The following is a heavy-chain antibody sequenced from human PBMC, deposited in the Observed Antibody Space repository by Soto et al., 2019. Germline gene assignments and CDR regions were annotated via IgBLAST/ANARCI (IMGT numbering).Heavy chain of an antibody. V-gene: IGHV1-69*12. J-gene: IGHJ6*02. D-gene: IGHD3-3*01. CDR3: ARVITIFGADYGMDV. CDR1: GGTFSSSA. CDR2: IIPIFGTT. Sequence: QVQLMQSGAEVKKPGSSVKVSCKASGGTFSSSAISWVRQAPGQGLQWMGGIIPIFGTTNYAQKFQGRVTIFEDRATXTAYMELSSLRSEDTAVYYCARVITIFGADYGMDVWGQGTTVTVSS.